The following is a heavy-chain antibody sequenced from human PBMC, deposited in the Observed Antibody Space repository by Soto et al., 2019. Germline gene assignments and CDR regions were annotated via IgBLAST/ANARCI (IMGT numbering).Heavy chain of an antibody. J-gene: IGHJ6*02. V-gene: IGHV3-21*01. Sequence: PGGSLRLSCAASEFTFSSYSMNWVRQAPGKGLEWVSSISSSSSFIYYADSVKGRFTIFRDNAKNSLYLQMDSLRAEDTAVYYCARGDATLTTAENYYGMDVWGLGTTVTVSS. CDR1: EFTFSSYS. CDR2: ISSSSSFI. CDR3: ARGDATLTTAENYYGMDV. D-gene: IGHD4-4*01.